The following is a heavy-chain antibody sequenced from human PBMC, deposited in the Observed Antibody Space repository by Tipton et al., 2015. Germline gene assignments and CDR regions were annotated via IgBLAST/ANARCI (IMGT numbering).Heavy chain of an antibody. Sequence: TLSLTCNVSGGSLSSGGYYWTWIRQHPGKGLEWIGDIYYTGTTFYSPSLWTRVTISLDRSKKQFSLKLTSVTAADTALYYCARLSRSGSYPIAFWGQGTLVTVSS. V-gene: IGHV4-31*03. CDR3: ARLSRSGSYPIAF. CDR2: IYYTGTT. CDR1: GGSLSSGGYY. J-gene: IGHJ4*02. D-gene: IGHD3-10*01.